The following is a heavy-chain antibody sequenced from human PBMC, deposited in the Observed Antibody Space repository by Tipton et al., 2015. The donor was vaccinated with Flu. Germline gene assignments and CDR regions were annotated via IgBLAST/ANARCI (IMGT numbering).Heavy chain of an antibody. D-gene: IGHD3-10*02. V-gene: IGHV4-39*01. CDR3: ARLSYYDVDLKNFYFDY. CDR2: IYPRGTT. Sequence: TLSLTCTVSSGSIRSTNYFCAWIRQPPGKRLELIGGIYPRGTTYYNPSLKSQVTISVDTSKSQFSLKLRSVTAADTAVYYCARLSYYDVDLKNFYFDYWGQGALVTVSS. J-gene: IGHJ4*02. CDR1: SGSIRSTNYF.